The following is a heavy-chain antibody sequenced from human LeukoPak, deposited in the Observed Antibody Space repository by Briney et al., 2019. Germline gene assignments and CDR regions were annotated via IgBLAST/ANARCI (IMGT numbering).Heavy chain of an antibody. D-gene: IGHD2-21*02. V-gene: IGHV3-23*01. CDR3: VRDSVVTTIHGLRTYGMDL. J-gene: IGHJ6*04. CDR1: GFTFSSYA. CDR2: ISGSGGST. Sequence: GGSLRLSCAASGFTFSSYAMSWVRQAPGKGLEWVSAISGSGGSTYYADPVKGRFTISRDNSKNTLYLQMNSLRAEDTAVYYCVRDSVVTTIHGLRTYGMDLWGKGTTVTVSS.